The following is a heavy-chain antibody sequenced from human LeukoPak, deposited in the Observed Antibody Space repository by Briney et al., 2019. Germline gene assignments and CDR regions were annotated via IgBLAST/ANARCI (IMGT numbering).Heavy chain of an antibody. V-gene: IGHV4-59*12. CDR2: IYYSGGT. J-gene: IGHJ5*02. CDR3: AREVRKPSDGNWFDP. CDR1: GDSISSYY. Sequence: SPSETLSLTCTVSGDSISSYYWSWIRQPPGKGLEWIGYIYYSGGTNYNPSLKSRVTVSVDTSKNQFSLKLSSVTAADTAVYYCAREVRKPSDGNWFDPWGQGTLVTVSS.